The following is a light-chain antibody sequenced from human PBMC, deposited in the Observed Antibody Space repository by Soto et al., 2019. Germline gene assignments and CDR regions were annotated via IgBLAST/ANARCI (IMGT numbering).Light chain of an antibody. CDR1: PSVGSN. Sequence: EIVMTQSPATLSVSPGESATLSCRASPSVGSNLAWYQQKPGQSPRLLIYDASTRATGIPARFSGGGSGTEFTLTIDSLQSEVFAVYFCRQYNHWPSFGQGTKL. V-gene: IGKV3-15*01. J-gene: IGKJ2*01. CDR2: DAS. CDR3: RQYNHWPS.